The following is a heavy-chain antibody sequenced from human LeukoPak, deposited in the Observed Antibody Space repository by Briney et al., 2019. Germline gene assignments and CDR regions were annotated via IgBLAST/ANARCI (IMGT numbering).Heavy chain of an antibody. J-gene: IGHJ4*02. Sequence: PSETLSLTCAVYGGSFSIYYWSWLRQPPGKGLEWIGEINHSGTTNYNSSLKSRVTISVDTSKNQFSLKLSSVTAADTAVYYCARALSGYSYGYGDWGQGTLVTVSS. V-gene: IGHV4-34*01. CDR3: ARALSGYSYGYGD. D-gene: IGHD5-18*01. CDR2: INHSGTT. CDR1: GGSFSIYY.